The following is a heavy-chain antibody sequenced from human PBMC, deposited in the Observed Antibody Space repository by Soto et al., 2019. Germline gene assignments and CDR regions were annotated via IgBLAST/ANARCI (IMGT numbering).Heavy chain of an antibody. D-gene: IGHD3-22*01. CDR1: GFTFSDHY. Sequence: GGSLRLSCAASGFTFSDHYMDWVRQAPGKGLEWVGRTRNKANSYTTEYAASVKGRFTISRDDSKNSLYLQMNSLKTEDTAVYYCATTYYYDSSGYYYPSALDIWGQGTMVTVSS. J-gene: IGHJ3*02. CDR2: TRNKANSYTT. CDR3: ATTYYYDSSGYYYPSALDI. V-gene: IGHV3-72*01.